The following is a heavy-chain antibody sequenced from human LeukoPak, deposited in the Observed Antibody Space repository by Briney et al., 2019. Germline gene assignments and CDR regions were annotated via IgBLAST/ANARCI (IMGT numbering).Heavy chain of an antibody. D-gene: IGHD1-26*01. CDR2: VSLAGRT. CDR3: SRGSGPFCPFGH. V-gene: IGHV4-4*02. CDR1: GGSITTTNY. J-gene: IGHJ4*02. Sequence: PSETLSLTCGVSGGSITTTNYWSWVRQPPGGGLEWIGEVSLAGRTRYNPSLKNRVNISIDESKNHLYLNLASVTAADTAVYYCSRGSGPFCPFGHWGQGTLVAVTS.